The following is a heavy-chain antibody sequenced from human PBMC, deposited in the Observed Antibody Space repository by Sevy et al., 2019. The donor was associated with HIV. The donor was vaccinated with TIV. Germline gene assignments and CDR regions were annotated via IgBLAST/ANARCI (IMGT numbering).Heavy chain of an antibody. J-gene: IGHJ4*02. CDR2: ISPNGDST. Sequence: GGSLRLSCSASGFNFSNYAMHWVRQAPGKGLDSASVISPNGDSTYYADSVKGRFTISRDNSKNTLDLQMSSLRAEDTAVYYCVFGLLYWGQGALVTVSS. D-gene: IGHD3-16*01. CDR3: VFGLLY. V-gene: IGHV3-64D*06. CDR1: GFNFSNYA.